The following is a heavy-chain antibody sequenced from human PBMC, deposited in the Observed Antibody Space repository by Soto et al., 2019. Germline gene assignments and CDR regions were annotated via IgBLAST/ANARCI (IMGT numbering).Heavy chain of an antibody. Sequence: GGSLRLSCAASGFTFSFHDMSWVRQSPGRGLEWVSFISGSDGTVHYAESVKGRFTISRDNAKKSLYLHMNSLRGDDTAAYYCVRDYDTNPYWFFDLWGRGTLVTVSS. V-gene: IGHV3-48*03. CDR3: VRDYDTNPYWFFDL. CDR2: ISGSDGTV. J-gene: IGHJ2*01. CDR1: GFTFSFHD. D-gene: IGHD5-12*01.